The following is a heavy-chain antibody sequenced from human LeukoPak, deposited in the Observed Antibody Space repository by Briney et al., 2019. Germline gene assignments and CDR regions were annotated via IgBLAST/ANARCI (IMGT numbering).Heavy chain of an antibody. CDR2: ISGSGGST. CDR3: AKSLPVWFGVLNAFDI. D-gene: IGHD3-10*01. J-gene: IGHJ3*02. Sequence: GGSLRLSCAASGFTFSSYAMSWVRQAPGKGLEWVSAISGSGGSTYYADSVKGRFTISRDNSKNTLYLQMNSLRAEDTAVYYCAKSLPVWFGVLNAFDIWGQGTMVTVSS. V-gene: IGHV3-23*01. CDR1: GFTFSSYA.